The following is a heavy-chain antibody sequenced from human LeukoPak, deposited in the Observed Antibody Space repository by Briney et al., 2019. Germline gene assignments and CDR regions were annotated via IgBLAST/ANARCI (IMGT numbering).Heavy chain of an antibody. V-gene: IGHV3-7*01. CDR1: GFTFSDYW. CDR3: ARAPYPDWGSYNS. J-gene: IGHJ4*02. CDR2: INQDGSEK. D-gene: IGHD7-27*01. Sequence: GGSLRLSCAASGFTFSDYWMSWVRQAPGKGLEWVANINQDGSEKYYVDSVKGRFTISRDNAKNSLYLQMNSLRAEDTAVYYCARAPYPDWGSYNSWGQGTLVTVSS.